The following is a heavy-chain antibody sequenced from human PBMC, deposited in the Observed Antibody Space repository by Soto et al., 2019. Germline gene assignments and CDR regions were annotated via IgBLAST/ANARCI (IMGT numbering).Heavy chain of an antibody. CDR3: VRARQNVVVNEYFQY. V-gene: IGHV3-30-3*01. Sequence: QVQLVESGGGVVQPGRSLRLSCAASGFSFSAYAIHWVRQAPGKGLEWVALISYDETTTDYADSVKGRFTISRDNSKNALYLQMNSLRSEDTAVYYCVRARQNVVVNEYFQYWGQGTLVIVSS. D-gene: IGHD2-15*01. J-gene: IGHJ1*01. CDR2: ISYDETTT. CDR1: GFSFSAYA.